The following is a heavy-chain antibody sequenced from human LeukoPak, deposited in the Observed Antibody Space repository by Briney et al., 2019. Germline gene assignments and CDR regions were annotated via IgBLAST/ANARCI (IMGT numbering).Heavy chain of an antibody. Sequence: GGSLRLSCAASGFTFSSYSMNWVRQAPGKGLEWVSSISSSSSYIYYADSVKGRFTISRDNAKNSLYLQMNSLRAEDTAVYYCARDSDSSGWLDYYMDVWGKGTTVTISS. J-gene: IGHJ6*03. CDR3: ARDSDSSGWLDYYMDV. CDR2: ISSSSSYI. D-gene: IGHD6-19*01. V-gene: IGHV3-21*01. CDR1: GFTFSSYS.